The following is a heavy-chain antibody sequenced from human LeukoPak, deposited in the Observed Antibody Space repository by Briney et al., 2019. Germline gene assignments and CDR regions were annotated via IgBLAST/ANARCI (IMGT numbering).Heavy chain of an antibody. V-gene: IGHV4-59*01. CDR2: IYYSGST. D-gene: IGHD5-12*01. CDR1: GGSISSYC. CDR3: ARVSGYDCESFYDY. J-gene: IGHJ4*02. Sequence: SETLSLTCTVSGGSISSYCWSWIRQPPGKGLEWIGYIYYSGSTNYNPSLKSRVTISVDTSKNQFSLKLSSVTAADTAMYYCARVSGYDCESFYDYWGQGSLVTVSS.